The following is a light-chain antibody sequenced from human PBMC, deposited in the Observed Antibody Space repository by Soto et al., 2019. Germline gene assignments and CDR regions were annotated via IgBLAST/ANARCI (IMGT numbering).Light chain of an antibody. CDR2: LGS. J-gene: IGKJ1*01. CDR3: MQALQTPRT. CDR1: QSLLHSNGYNY. V-gene: IGKV2-28*01. Sequence: DIVMTQSPLSLHVTPGEPASISCRSSQSLLHSNGYNYLDWYLQKPGQSPQLLIYLGSNRASGVPDRFSGSGSGTDFTLKISRVEAEDVGVYYCMQALQTPRTFGQGTTVEI.